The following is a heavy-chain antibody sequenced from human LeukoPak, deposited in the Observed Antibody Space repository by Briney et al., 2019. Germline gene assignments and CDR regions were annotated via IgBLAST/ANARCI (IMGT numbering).Heavy chain of an antibody. J-gene: IGHJ4*02. CDR3: AKDLNYDILTGYFDY. Sequence: GGSLRLSCTVSGFTVSSNSMSWVRQAPGKGLEWVSAISGSGGSTYYADSVKGRFTISRDNSKNTLYLQMNSLRAEDTAVYYCAKDLNYDILTGYFDYWGQGTLVTVSS. V-gene: IGHV3-23*01. D-gene: IGHD3-9*01. CDR2: ISGSGGST. CDR1: GFTVSSNS.